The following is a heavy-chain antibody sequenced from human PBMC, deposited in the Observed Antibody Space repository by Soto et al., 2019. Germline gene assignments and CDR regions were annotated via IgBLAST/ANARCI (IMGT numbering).Heavy chain of an antibody. D-gene: IGHD3-10*01. V-gene: IGHV4-59*08. Sequence: QVQLQESGPGLVKPSETLSLTCTVSGGSISNYYWTWIRQPPGKGLEWIGFMYNSGRTHYNPSLKSRVTISIDTSKNQFSLNLRAVTAADTAVYYCASMGYHYGSGSYPLDYWGQGTLVAVSS. J-gene: IGHJ4*02. CDR3: ASMGYHYGSGSYPLDY. CDR1: GGSISNYY. CDR2: MYNSGRT.